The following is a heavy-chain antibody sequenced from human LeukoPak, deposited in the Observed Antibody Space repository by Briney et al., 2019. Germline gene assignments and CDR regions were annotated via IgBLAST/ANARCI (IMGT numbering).Heavy chain of an antibody. CDR1: GFSFRDYP. Sequence: GGSLRLSCTVSGFSFRDYPLSWVRQAPGRGLEWIGFIRAEAYDGTTEYVPSVRGRFTISRDNSKNTLDLQMNSLRAEDTAVYYCARESNSGYYLSYWGQGTLVTVSS. CDR3: ARESNSGYYLSY. D-gene: IGHD3-22*01. V-gene: IGHV3-49*04. CDR2: IRAEAYDGTT. J-gene: IGHJ4*02.